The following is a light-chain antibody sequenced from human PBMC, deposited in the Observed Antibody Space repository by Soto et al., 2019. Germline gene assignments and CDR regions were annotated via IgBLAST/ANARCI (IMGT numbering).Light chain of an antibody. Sequence: QSVLTQPASVSGCPGQSITISCTGTSSDVGGYNYVSWYQQDPGKAPKLMIYEVSNRAAGVSNRFPGSKSGNTASLTISGLQAEDEADYYCSSYTSSSTPYVFGTGTKVTVL. CDR1: SSDVGGYNY. V-gene: IGLV2-14*01. J-gene: IGLJ1*01. CDR2: EVS. CDR3: SSYTSSSTPYV.